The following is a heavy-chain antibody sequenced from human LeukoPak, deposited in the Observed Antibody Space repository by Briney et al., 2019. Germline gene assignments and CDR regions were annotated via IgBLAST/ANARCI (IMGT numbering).Heavy chain of an antibody. V-gene: IGHV3-33*08. CDR1: GFTFSSYS. Sequence: GGSLRLSCAASGFTFSSYSMNWVRQAPGKGLEWVAVIWYDGSNKYYADSVKGRFTISRDNSKNTLYLQMNSLRAEDTAVYYCARSRRGFLEWLLYWGQGTLVTVSS. CDR3: ARSRRGFLEWLLY. J-gene: IGHJ4*02. D-gene: IGHD3-3*01. CDR2: IWYDGSNK.